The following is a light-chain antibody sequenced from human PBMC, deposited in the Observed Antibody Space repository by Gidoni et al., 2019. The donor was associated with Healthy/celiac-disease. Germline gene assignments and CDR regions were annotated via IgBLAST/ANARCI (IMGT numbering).Light chain of an antibody. J-gene: IGLJ1*01. CDR3: QSYDSSLSASYV. V-gene: IGLV1-40*01. CDR1: SSNIGAGYD. Sequence: QSVLTQPPSVSGAPRQLVPISLTGSSSNIGAGYDVHWYQQLPGTAPKLLIYGNSNRPSGVPDRFSGSKSGTSASLAITGLQAEDEADYYCQSYDSSLSASYVFGTGTKVTVL. CDR2: GNS.